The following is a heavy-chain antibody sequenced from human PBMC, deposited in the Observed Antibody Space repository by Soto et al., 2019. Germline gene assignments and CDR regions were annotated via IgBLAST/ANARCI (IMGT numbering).Heavy chain of an antibody. J-gene: IGHJ5*01. CDR2: ISWNSDTI. V-gene: IGHV3-9*01. Sequence: EVQLVESGGGFVQPGRSLRLSCAASGFAFENYAIHWVRQGTGTGLQWVSGISWNSDTIDYADSVKGRFTISRDNAKNSVYLQMNSLRPEDTAMYYCVKAQALGSYYNWFGSWGQGTLVTVSS. CDR3: VKAQALGSYYNWFGS. CDR1: GFAFENYA. D-gene: IGHD3-10*01.